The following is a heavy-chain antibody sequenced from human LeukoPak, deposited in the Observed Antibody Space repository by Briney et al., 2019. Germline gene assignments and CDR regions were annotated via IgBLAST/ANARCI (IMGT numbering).Heavy chain of an antibody. J-gene: IGHJ4*02. CDR1: GGSFSGYY. D-gene: IGHD2-15*01. V-gene: IGHV4-34*01. CDR2: INHSGST. Sequence: SETLSLTCAVYGGSFSGYYWSWIRQPPGKGLEWIGEINHSGSTNYHPSLKSRVTISVDTSKNQFSLKPSSVAAADTAVYYCARGEGSFDYWGQGTLVTVSS. CDR3: ARGEGSFDY.